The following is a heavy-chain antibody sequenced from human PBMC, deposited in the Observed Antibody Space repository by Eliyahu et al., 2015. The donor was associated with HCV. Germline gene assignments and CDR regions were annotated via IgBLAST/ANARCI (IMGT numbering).Heavy chain of an antibody. Sequence: QVQLVESGGGVVQPGGSLRLSCAASGFTFSSXGMPWVRQAPGKGLEWVAFIRYDGSNKYYADSVKGRFTISRDNSKNTLYLQMNSLRAEDTAVYYCAKEDIVVVPAAQSSDYYYYYGMDVWGQGTTVTVSS. CDR3: AKEDIVVVPAAQSSDYYYYYGMDV. CDR2: IRYDGSNK. J-gene: IGHJ6*02. V-gene: IGHV3-30*02. D-gene: IGHD2-2*01. CDR1: GFTFSSXG.